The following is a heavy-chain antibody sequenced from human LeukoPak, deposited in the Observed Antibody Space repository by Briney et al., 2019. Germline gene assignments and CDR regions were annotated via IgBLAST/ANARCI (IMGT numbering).Heavy chain of an antibody. Sequence: SVKVSCKASGGTFSSYAISWVRQAPGQGLGWMGRIIPILGIANYAQKFQGRVTITADKSTSTAYMELSSLRSEDTAVYYCARTDIVVVPAAMDLDYYYYYGMDVWGQGTTVTVSS. CDR2: IIPILGIA. D-gene: IGHD2-2*01. V-gene: IGHV1-69*04. CDR3: ARTDIVVVPAAMDLDYYYYYGMDV. J-gene: IGHJ6*02. CDR1: GGTFSSYA.